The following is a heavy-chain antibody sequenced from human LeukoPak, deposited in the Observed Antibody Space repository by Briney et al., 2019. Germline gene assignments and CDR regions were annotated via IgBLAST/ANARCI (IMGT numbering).Heavy chain of an antibody. CDR2: IYYSGST. V-gene: IGHV4-59*01. J-gene: IGHJ5*02. D-gene: IGHD6-13*01. CDR1: GGSLSSYY. CDR3: ARPLIAAGPFDP. Sequence: PSETLSLTCTVSGGSLSSYYWSWLRQPPGKGLEWIGHIYYSGSTNYNPSLKSRVTISVDTSKNQFSLKLSSVTAADTAVYYCARPLIAAGPFDPWGQGTLVTVSS.